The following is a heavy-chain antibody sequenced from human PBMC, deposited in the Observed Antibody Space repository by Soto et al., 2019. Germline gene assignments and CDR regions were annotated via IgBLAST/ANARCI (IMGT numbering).Heavy chain of an antibody. CDR1: GYTFSSYG. CDR3: ARDRVLRFLEWLPHYYYYGMDV. J-gene: IGHJ6*02. CDR2: LSVYNGKT. V-gene: IGHV1-18*01. Sequence: ASVKVSCKASGYTFSSYGISWVRQAPGQGLEWMGWLSVYNGKTNYAQKFQGRVTMTTDTSASTAYMELRSLRSDDTAVYYCARDRVLRFLEWLPHYYYYGMDVWGQGTTVTVSS. D-gene: IGHD3-3*01.